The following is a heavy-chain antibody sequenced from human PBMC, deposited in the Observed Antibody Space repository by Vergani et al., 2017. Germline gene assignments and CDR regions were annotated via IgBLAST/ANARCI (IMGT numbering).Heavy chain of an antibody. D-gene: IGHD3-22*01. J-gene: IGHJ4*02. CDR1: GFIFSSHG. CDR3: ARLSYDTTPYLQGGYDC. CDR2: ISARYPST. Sequence: VQLVEWGGGVVQPGGSLRLSCTASGFIFSSHGMHWVRQAPGKGLEWVSAISARYPSTYYADSVKGRFTISRDNSKNMLYLQMNSLRAEDTAVYYCARLSYDTTPYLQGGYDCWGQGTLVSVSS. V-gene: IGHV3-23*04.